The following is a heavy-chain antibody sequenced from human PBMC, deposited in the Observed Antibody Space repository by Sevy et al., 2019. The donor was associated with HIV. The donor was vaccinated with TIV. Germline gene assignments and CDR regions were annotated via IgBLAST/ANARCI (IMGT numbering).Heavy chain of an antibody. CDR3: ANAYSGSYSHSYRYALDV. V-gene: IGHV3-30*18. CDR1: GISFSYYG. Sequence: GGSLRLSCIGSGISFSYYGIHWVRQSPGKGLDWVALISHDGINEYYADSVKGRFTISRDNSKNTVYLEMNSLRNEETAIYFCANAYSGSYSHSYRYALDVWGQGTTVTVSS. CDR2: ISHDGINE. D-gene: IGHD1-26*01. J-gene: IGHJ6*02.